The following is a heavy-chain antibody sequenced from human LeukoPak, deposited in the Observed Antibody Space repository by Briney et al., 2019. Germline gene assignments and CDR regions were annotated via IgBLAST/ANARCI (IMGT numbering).Heavy chain of an antibody. J-gene: IGHJ4*02. CDR2: IYYSGST. V-gene: IGHV4-39*07. CDR3: ARSPYYSDSAPFDY. D-gene: IGHD3-10*01. CDR1: GGCISSSSYY. Sequence: PSETLSLTCTVSGGCISSSSYYWGWIRQPPGKGLEWIGSIYYSGSTYYNPSLKSRVTIPVDTSKNQFSLKLSSVTAADTAVYYCARSPYYSDSAPFDYWGQGTLVTVSS.